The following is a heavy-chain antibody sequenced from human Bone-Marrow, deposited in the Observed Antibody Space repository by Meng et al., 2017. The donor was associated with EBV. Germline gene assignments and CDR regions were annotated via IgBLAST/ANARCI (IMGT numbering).Heavy chain of an antibody. CDR3: ASESGRGFTPDY. V-gene: IGHV1-69*01. D-gene: IGHD3-10*01. Sequence: QVQLVQSGAEVKKPGSSVKVSCKTSGGTFSSDAISWVRQAPGQGLVWLGGLIHMSGAPYYAQNFQGRVTITADESTSTHYMELSNLRSEDTAMYYCASESGRGFTPDYWGQGTPVTVSS. CDR1: GGTFSSDA. CDR2: LIHMSGAP. J-gene: IGHJ4*02.